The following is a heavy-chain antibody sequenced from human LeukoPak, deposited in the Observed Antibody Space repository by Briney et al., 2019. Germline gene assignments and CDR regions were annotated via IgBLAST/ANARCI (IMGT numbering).Heavy chain of an antibody. Sequence: PSETLSLTCTVSGGSISSGNYYWGWIRQPPGKGLEWIVSVYYSGTTYYNPSLKSRVAISVATSKNQFTLKLNSVTAADTAVYYCATHFYAGCTDDAFDIWGQGTMVTVSS. CDR3: ATHFYAGCTDDAFDI. J-gene: IGHJ3*02. CDR2: VYYSGTT. CDR1: GGSISSGNYY. V-gene: IGHV4-39*01. D-gene: IGHD2-8*02.